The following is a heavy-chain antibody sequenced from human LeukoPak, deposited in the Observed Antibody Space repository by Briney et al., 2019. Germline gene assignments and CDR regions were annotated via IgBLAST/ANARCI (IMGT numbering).Heavy chain of an antibody. V-gene: IGHV4-39*07. J-gene: IGHJ4*02. Sequence: SETLSLTCTVSGGSISSSSYYWGWIRQPPGKGLEWIGEINHSGSTNYNPSLKSRVTISVDTSKNQFSLKLSSVTAADTAVYYCARESIAVAGSDYWGQGTLVTVSS. D-gene: IGHD6-19*01. CDR3: ARESIAVAGSDY. CDR2: INHSGST. CDR1: GGSISSSSYY.